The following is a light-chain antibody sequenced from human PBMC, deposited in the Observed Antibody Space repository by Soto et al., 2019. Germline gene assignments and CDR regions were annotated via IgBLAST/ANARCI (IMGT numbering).Light chain of an antibody. Sequence: AIRMTQSPSSFSASTGGRVTITCRASQGISSYLAWYQQKRGKAPKLLIYAASTLQSGVPSRFRGSGSRTDFTLTISCLQSEDFATYYRQQYYSYPFTFGPGTKVDIK. J-gene: IGKJ3*01. CDR3: QQYYSYPFT. V-gene: IGKV1-8*01. CDR2: AAS. CDR1: QGISSY.